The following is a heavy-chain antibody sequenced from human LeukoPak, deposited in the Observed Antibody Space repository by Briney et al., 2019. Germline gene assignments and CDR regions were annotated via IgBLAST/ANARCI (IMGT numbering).Heavy chain of an antibody. CDR1: GFTFRNYA. J-gene: IGHJ4*02. CDR2: ISGSGGNT. Sequence: GGSLRLSCAASGFTFRNYAMAWFRQAPGKGLEWVSAISGSGGNTYFADSVKGRFTISRDNSKNALYLRMNSLRAEDTAVYFCARQVGPDYWGQGTLVTVSS. V-gene: IGHV3-23*01. CDR3: ARQVGPDY.